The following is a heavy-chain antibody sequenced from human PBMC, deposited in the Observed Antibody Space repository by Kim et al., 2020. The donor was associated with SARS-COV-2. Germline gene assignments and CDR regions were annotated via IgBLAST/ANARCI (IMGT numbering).Heavy chain of an antibody. CDR3: TTMASAIFDY. Sequence: GTTGYAGPVKGRFTLSRDVSQNALYLQMNSRNTEDTAIYYCTTMASAIFDYWGQGTLVTVSP. J-gene: IGHJ4*02. CDR2: GTT. V-gene: IGHV3-15*01. D-gene: IGHD3-3*01.